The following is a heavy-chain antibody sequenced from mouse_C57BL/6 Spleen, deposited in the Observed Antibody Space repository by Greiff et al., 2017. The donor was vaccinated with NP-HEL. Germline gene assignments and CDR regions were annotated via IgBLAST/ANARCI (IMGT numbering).Heavy chain of an antibody. CDR3: AHYGSSLYAMDY. D-gene: IGHD1-1*01. V-gene: IGHV1-55*01. J-gene: IGHJ4*01. Sequence: QVQLQQPGAELVKPGASVKMSCKASGYTFTSYWITWVKQRPGQGLEWIGDIYPGSGSTNYHEKFKSKATLTVDTSSSTAYLQLSSLTSEDSAVYYCAHYGSSLYAMDYWGQGTSVTVSS. CDR1: GYTFTSYW. CDR2: IYPGSGST.